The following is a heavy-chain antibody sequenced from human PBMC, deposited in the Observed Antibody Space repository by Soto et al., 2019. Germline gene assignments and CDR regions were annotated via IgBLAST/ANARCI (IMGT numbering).Heavy chain of an antibody. Sequence: GGSLRLSCAASGFTFTTYSLTWVRQAPGKGLEWVSSISSSGTYIFYADSVKGRFTISRDNAKNSLYLQMNSLRAEDTAVYFCARDRARTTDAFDIWGRGTMVPVSS. V-gene: IGHV3-21*01. CDR2: ISSSGTYI. J-gene: IGHJ3*02. CDR3: ARDRARTTDAFDI. CDR1: GFTFTTYS.